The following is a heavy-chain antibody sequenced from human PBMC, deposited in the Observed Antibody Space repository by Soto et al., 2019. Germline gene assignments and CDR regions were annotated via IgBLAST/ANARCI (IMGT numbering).Heavy chain of an antibody. J-gene: IGHJ4*02. V-gene: IGHV4-59*01. CDR2: IYYSGNT. Sequence: SETLSLTCTVSGGSISSYYWSWIRQPPGKGLEWIGYIYYSGNTNYNPSLKSRVTISVDPSNLQFSLKLNPVTAADTAVYYCARAEDYYDTGGYFLFDSWGQGTLVTVS. CDR3: ARAEDYYDTGGYFLFDS. D-gene: IGHD3-22*01. CDR1: GGSISSYY.